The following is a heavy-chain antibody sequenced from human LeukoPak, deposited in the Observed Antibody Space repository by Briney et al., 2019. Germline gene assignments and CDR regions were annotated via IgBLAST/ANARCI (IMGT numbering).Heavy chain of an antibody. CDR2: INGDGRNI. Sequence: GGSLRLPCAPSGFKISNYWLNWVRQDPRKGLVWVSRINGDGRNINYADSVRGRFTISRDNAKYTLFLQMNTLRVEDTAVYYCTRDLMDYDVSTGLHHYYMDVWGQGTTVTVSS. D-gene: IGHD3-9*01. CDR1: GFKISNYW. V-gene: IGHV3-74*01. J-gene: IGHJ6*02. CDR3: TRDLMDYDVSTGLHHYYMDV.